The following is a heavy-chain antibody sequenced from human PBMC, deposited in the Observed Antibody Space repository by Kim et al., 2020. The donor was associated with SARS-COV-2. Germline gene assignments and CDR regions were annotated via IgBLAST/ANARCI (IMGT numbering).Heavy chain of an antibody. CDR2: VSSSGDST. Sequence: GGSLRLSCAASGFTFSSYAMSWVRQAPGKGLEWVSAVSSSGDSTYYADSVKGRFTISRDNSKNTLYLQLNSLSAEDTAVYYCAKWEGATTSFFDYWGQGTLVTVSS. CDR1: GFTFSSYA. J-gene: IGHJ4*02. D-gene: IGHD1-26*01. CDR3: AKWEGATTSFFDY. V-gene: IGHV3-23*01.